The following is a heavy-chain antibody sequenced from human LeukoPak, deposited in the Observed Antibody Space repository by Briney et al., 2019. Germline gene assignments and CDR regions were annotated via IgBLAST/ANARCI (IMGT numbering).Heavy chain of an antibody. CDR2: INPSGGST. Sequence: ASVKVSCKASGFTFSGYYFHWVRQAPGQGLEWMGIINPSGGSTSYAQKFQGRVTMTRDTSTSTVYMELSSLRSEDTAVYYCARMMELQSPFDYWGQGTLVTVSS. CDR3: ARMMELQSPFDY. D-gene: IGHD1-26*01. V-gene: IGHV1-46*01. J-gene: IGHJ4*02. CDR1: GFTFSGYY.